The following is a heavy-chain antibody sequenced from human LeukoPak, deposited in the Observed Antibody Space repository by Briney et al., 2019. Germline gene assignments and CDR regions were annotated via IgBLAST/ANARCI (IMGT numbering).Heavy chain of an antibody. CDR2: VSTYNANT. D-gene: IGHD2-8*01. CDR1: GYTFTGYY. V-gene: IGHV1-18*04. Sequence: ASVKVSCKASGYTFTGYYMHWVRQAPGQGLEWMGWVSTYNANTDYAQKFLGRVTMTADTSTSTAYMDLTYLRSDDTAVYYCARGTIGVCYSWGQGTLVTVSS. J-gene: IGHJ4*02. CDR3: ARGTIGVCYS.